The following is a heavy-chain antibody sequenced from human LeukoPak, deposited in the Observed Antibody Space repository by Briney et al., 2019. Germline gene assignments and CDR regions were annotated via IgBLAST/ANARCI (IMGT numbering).Heavy chain of an antibody. Sequence: GGSLRLSCAASGFTSSSYEMNWVRQALGKGLEWVSYISSRGSTIYYADSVKGRFTISRDNAKNSLYLQMNSLRAEDTAVYYCAELGITMIGGVWGKGTTVTISS. J-gene: IGHJ6*04. CDR2: ISSRGSTI. D-gene: IGHD3-10*02. V-gene: IGHV3-48*03. CDR1: GFTSSSYE. CDR3: AELGITMIGGV.